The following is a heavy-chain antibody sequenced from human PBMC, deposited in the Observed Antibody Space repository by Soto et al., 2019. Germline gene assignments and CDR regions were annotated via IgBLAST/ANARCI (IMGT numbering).Heavy chain of an antibody. CDR3: AKDREEGYYSYGMDV. D-gene: IGHD3-10*01. CDR2: ISYDGSNK. CDR1: GFTFSSYG. Sequence: PGGSLRLSCAASGFTFSSYGMHWVRQAPGKGLEWVAVISYDGSNKYYADSVKGRFTISRDNSKNTLYLQMNSLRAEDTAVYYCAKDREEGYYSYGMDVWGQGTTVKVSS. V-gene: IGHV3-30*18. J-gene: IGHJ6*02.